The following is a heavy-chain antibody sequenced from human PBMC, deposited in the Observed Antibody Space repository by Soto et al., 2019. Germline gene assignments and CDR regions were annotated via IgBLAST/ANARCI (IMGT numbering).Heavy chain of an antibody. J-gene: IGHJ4*02. D-gene: IGHD6-19*01. CDR3: ATTIDSGGWSRDN. CDR1: GVSINRNYF. Sequence: QLQLQESGPGLVKPSETLSLTCAVSGVSINRNYFWGWIRQPPGRGLVWVGSIYYGGNTYYNPSLKSRVTISADVSKNQISLELHSGTAADTAVYYCATTIDSGGWSRDNGGQGTRVTVSS. V-gene: IGHV4-39*01. CDR2: IYYGGNT.